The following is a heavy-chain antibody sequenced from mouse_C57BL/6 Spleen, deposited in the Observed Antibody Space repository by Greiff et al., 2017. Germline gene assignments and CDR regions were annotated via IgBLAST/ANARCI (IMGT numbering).Heavy chain of an antibody. D-gene: IGHD1-1*01. CDR3: AREGSSYYFDY. Sequence: GQLVESGGGLVKPGGSLKLSCAASGFTFSSYAMSWVRQTPEKRLEWVATISDGGSYTYYPDNVKGRFTISRDNAKNNLYLQMSHLKSEDTAMYYCAREGSSYYFDYWGQGTTRTVSS. J-gene: IGHJ2*01. V-gene: IGHV5-4*01. CDR2: ISDGGSYT. CDR1: GFTFSSYA.